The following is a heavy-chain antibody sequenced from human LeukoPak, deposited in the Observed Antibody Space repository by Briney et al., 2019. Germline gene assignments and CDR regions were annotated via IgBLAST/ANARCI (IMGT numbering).Heavy chain of an antibody. Sequence: GGSLRLSCAASGFTFSNFAMTWVRQAPGKGLEWVSSIVGSSSTYYADSLKGRFTISRDNAKNSLYLQMNSLRAEDTAVYFCFTAASLLIGDWFDPWGQGTLVTVSS. CDR3: FTAASLLIGDWFDP. J-gene: IGHJ5*02. CDR2: IVGSSST. D-gene: IGHD3-16*01. V-gene: IGHV3-21*01. CDR1: GFTFSNFA.